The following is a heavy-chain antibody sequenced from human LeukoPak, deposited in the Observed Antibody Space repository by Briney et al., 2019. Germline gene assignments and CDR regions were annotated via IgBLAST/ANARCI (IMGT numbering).Heavy chain of an antibody. CDR3: AAYPRGQQPTFYYYYMDV. Sequence: PSETLSLTCTVSGGSISSSSYYWGWIRQPPGKGLEWIGSIYYSGSTYYNPSLKSRVTISVDTSKNQFSLKLSSVTAADTAVYYRAAYPRGQQPTFYYYYMDVWGKGTTVTVSS. V-gene: IGHV4-39*01. CDR2: IYYSGST. CDR1: GGSISSSSYY. D-gene: IGHD6-13*01. J-gene: IGHJ6*03.